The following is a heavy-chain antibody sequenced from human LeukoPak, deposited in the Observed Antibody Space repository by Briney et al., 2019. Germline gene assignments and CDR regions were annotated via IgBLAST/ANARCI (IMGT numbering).Heavy chain of an antibody. CDR1: GFSFSNYA. CDR2: IGDSGGRI. V-gene: IGHV3-23*01. J-gene: IGHJ6*03. Sequence: GGSLRLSCAASGFSFSNYAMSWVRQAPGKGLECVALIGDSGGRIYYPDSVKGRFTISRDNSKNTLYLQMNSLRAEDTAVYYCAKINGSYGYYMDVWGKGTAVTVS. D-gene: IGHD5-18*01. CDR3: AKINGSYGYYMDV.